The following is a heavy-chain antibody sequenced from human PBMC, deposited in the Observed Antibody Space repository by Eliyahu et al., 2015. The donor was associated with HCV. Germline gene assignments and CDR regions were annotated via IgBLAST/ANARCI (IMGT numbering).Heavy chain of an antibody. CDR1: GFTFSDHY. D-gene: IGHD3-10*01. V-gene: IGHV3-72*01. CDR3: ARAYGSGRLD. CDR2: IRNKANSYTT. Sequence: EVQLVESGGGLVQPGGSLRLSCAASGFTFSDHYMDWVRQAPGKGLEWVGRIRNKANSYTTEYAASVKGRFIISRDDSKNSLYLQMNSLKTEDTAVYYCARAYGSGRLDWGQGTLVTVSS. J-gene: IGHJ4*02.